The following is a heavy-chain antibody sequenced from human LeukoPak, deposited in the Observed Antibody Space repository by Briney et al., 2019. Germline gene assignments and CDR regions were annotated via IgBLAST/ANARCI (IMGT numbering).Heavy chain of an antibody. CDR1: GFRFGRDW. Sequence: QPGGSLRLTCVASGFRFGRDWISWVRQAPGKGLEWVACVKQDGTEKNYVVSVWGRFTVSVDNGKNSLYLQMNSLRAEDTAKYYCATLDSTKFVLWGRGTAVIVSS. CDR3: ATLDSTKFVL. CDR2: VKQDGTEK. D-gene: IGHD2-2*01. J-gene: IGHJ1*01. V-gene: IGHV3-7*01.